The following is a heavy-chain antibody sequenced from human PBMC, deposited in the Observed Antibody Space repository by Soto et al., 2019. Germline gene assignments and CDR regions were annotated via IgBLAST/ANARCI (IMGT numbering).Heavy chain of an antibody. D-gene: IGHD3-3*01. Sequence: SETLSLTCAVYGGSFSGYYWSWIRQPPGKGLEWIGEINHSGSTNYNPSLKSRVTISVDTSKNQFSLKLSSVTAADTAVYYCARGWRFLEWLIDYWGQGTLVTVSS. CDR1: GGSFSGYY. CDR3: ARGWRFLEWLIDY. V-gene: IGHV4-34*01. J-gene: IGHJ4*02. CDR2: INHSGST.